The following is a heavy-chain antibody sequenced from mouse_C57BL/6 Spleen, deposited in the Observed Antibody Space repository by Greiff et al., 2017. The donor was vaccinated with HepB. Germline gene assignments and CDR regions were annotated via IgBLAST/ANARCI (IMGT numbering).Heavy chain of an antibody. CDR3: ARGGYYVSSLFDY. V-gene: IGHV1-76*01. Sequence: QVQLQPSGAELVRPGASVKLSCKASGYTFTDYYINWVKQRPGQGLEWIARIYPGSGNTYYNEKFKGKATLTAEKSSSTAYMQLSSLTSEDSAVYFCARGGYYVSSLFDYWGQGTTLTVSS. J-gene: IGHJ2*01. CDR1: GYTFTDYY. D-gene: IGHD1-1*01. CDR2: IYPGSGNT.